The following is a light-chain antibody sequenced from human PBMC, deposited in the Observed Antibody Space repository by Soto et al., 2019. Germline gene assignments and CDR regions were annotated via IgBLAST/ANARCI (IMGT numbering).Light chain of an antibody. V-gene: IGKV3-15*01. CDR2: DAS. J-gene: IGKJ4*01. CDR1: QSVTTN. CDR3: QQYDRWPVT. Sequence: EVVMTQSPATLSVSPGERVTFSCRASQSVTTNLAWYQHKPGQSPRLLISDASTGASGIPPRFSGSGSGTEFTLTIDRLQSADFAVYYCQQYDRWPVTFGGGTMVDIK.